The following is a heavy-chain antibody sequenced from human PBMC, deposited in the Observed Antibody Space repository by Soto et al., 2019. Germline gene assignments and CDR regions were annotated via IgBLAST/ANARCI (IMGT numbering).Heavy chain of an antibody. D-gene: IGHD6-25*01. CDR1: GYTFTGYY. CDR3: AKSGDSSGGNGYYFDY. CDR2: INPNSGGT. Sequence: ASVKVSCKASGYTFTGYYMHWVRQAPGQGLEWMGWINPNSGGTNYAQKFQGWVTMTRDTSISTAYMELSRLRSDDTAVYYCAKSGDSSGGNGYYFDYWGQGTLVTVSS. J-gene: IGHJ4*02. V-gene: IGHV1-2*04.